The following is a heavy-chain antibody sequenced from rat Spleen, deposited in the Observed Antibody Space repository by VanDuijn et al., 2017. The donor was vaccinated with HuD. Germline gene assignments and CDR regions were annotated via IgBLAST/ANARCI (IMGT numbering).Heavy chain of an antibody. D-gene: IGHD1-9*01. J-gene: IGHJ2*01. V-gene: IGHV6-6*01. Sequence: EVQVLESGGGLVQPGNSLKLSCATSGFTFSTAWMYWYRQFPEKRLEWVARIKAKSNNYATDYTESVKGRFTISRDDSKSSIYLQMNNLKEEDTAIYYCACYYGYTYAYYFDYWGQGVMVTVSS. CDR3: ACYYGYTYAYYFDY. CDR2: IKAKSNNYAT. CDR1: GFTFSTAW.